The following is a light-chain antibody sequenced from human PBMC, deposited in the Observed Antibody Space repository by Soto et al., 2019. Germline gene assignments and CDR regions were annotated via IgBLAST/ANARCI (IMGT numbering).Light chain of an antibody. V-gene: IGKV3-15*01. CDR2: GAS. Sequence: EIVMTQSPATLSVSPGERATLSCRASQSVSSNLVWYQQKPGQAPRLLIYGASSRATGVPARFSGSGSGTEFTLTISSLQSEDFAVYYCQQYHNWPITFGQGTRLEIK. CDR1: QSVSSN. CDR3: QQYHNWPIT. J-gene: IGKJ5*01.